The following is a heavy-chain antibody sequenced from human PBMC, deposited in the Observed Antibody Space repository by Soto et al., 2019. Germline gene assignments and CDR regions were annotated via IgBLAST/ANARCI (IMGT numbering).Heavy chain of an antibody. V-gene: IGHV2-5*01. Sequence: QITLKESGPTLVKPTQTHTLTCTFSGFSLSTSGVCVGWIRQPPGKALEWLALLYWNDDKRYSPSLKIRLTFTKATSKKQVVLTMLNTDSADTATYYCAHYRRGYSYSPYYGMDVWGRGTTVTVSS. J-gene: IGHJ6*02. CDR2: LYWNDDK. D-gene: IGHD5-18*01. CDR1: GFSLSTSGVC. CDR3: AHYRRGYSYSPYYGMDV.